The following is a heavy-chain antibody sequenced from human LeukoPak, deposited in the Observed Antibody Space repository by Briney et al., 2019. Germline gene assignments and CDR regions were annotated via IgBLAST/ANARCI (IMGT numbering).Heavy chain of an antibody. CDR1: GFTFSDYY. V-gene: IGHV3-11*01. Sequence: PGGSLRLSCAASGFTFSDYYMSWIRQSPGKRLEWVSYISSNENTIYYADSVKGRFTISRDNAKNSLYLQMNSLRAEDTAVYYCAGKSLYYYGLDVWGQGTTVTVSS. CDR2: ISSNENTI. CDR3: AGKSLYYYGLDV. J-gene: IGHJ6*02.